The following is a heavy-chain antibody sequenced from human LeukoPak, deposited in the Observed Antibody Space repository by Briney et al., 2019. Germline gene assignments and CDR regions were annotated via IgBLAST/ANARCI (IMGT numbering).Heavy chain of an antibody. J-gene: IGHJ4*02. Sequence: SETLSLTCTVSGDSISSSSYYWGWIRQPPGKGLEWIGSIYYSGSTYYNPSPKSRVTISVDTSKNQFSLKLSSVTAADTAVYYCATVSGYSYGNFDYWGQGTLVTVSS. V-gene: IGHV4-39*07. CDR2: IYYSGST. CDR3: ATVSGYSYGNFDY. D-gene: IGHD5-18*01. CDR1: GDSISSSSYY.